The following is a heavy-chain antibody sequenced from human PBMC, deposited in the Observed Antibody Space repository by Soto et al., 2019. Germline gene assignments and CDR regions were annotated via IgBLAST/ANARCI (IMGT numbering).Heavy chain of an antibody. J-gene: IGHJ4*02. CDR1: GYTFTSYG. CDR2: ISAHNDNT. CDR3: ARGRYGDY. D-gene: IGHD1-1*01. V-gene: IGHV1-18*01. Sequence: QVNLVQSGAEVRKPGASVKVSCKGSGYTFTSYGIAWVRQAPGQGLEWMGRISAHNDNTNYAQKVQGRVTVTRDTSTSTAYMELRNLRSDDTAVYYCARGRYGDYWGQGALVTVSS.